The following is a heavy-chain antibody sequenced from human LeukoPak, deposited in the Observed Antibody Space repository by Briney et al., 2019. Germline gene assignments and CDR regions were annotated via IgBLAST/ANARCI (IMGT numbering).Heavy chain of an antibody. V-gene: IGHV3-23*01. CDR1: GFTFSSYA. J-gene: IGHJ4*02. D-gene: IGHD6-19*01. CDR2: ISGSGGST. CDR3: AKGGARRYSRGWYGYYFDY. Sequence: QTGGSLRLSCAASGFTFSSYAMSWVRQAPGKGLEWVSAISGSGGSTYYADSVKGRFTISRDNSKNTLYLQMNSLRAEDTAVYYCAKGGARRYSRGWYGYYFDYWGQGTLVTVSS.